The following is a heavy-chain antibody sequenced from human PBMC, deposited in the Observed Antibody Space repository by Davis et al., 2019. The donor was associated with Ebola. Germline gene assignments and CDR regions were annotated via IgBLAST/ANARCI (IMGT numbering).Heavy chain of an antibody. CDR3: AREIVVVVAADGYYYYGMDV. CDR1: GFTFSSYA. J-gene: IGHJ6*04. V-gene: IGHV3-30*04. Sequence: GGSLRLSCAASGFTFSSYAMHWVRQAPGKGLEWVAVISYDGSNKYYADSVKGRFTISRDNSKNTLYLQMNSLRAEDTAVYYCAREIVVVVAADGYYYYGMDVWGKGTTVTVSS. CDR2: ISYDGSNK. D-gene: IGHD2-15*01.